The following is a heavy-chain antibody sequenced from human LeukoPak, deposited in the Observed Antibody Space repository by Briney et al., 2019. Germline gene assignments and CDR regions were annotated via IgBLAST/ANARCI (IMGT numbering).Heavy chain of an antibody. J-gene: IGHJ4*02. CDR3: AKDESYSGYDLDY. Sequence: PAGSLRLSCAASGFTFSSYAMSWVRQAPGKGLEWVAAISGSGGSTYYADSVKGRITISRDNSKNTLYLQMNSLRAEDTAVYYCAKDESYSGYDLDYWGQGTLVTVSS. D-gene: IGHD5-12*01. CDR2: ISGSGGST. CDR1: GFTFSSYA. V-gene: IGHV3-23*01.